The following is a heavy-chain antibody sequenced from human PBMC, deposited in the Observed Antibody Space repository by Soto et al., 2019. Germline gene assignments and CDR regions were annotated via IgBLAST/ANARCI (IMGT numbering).Heavy chain of an antibody. CDR3: ARDNITSDFDY. Sequence: PSYRQSHTCSVDGGTARGYYWTRIRQPPRTGLEWIEVINPRGSTNYNPSLKSRVTISVDTSKNQFSLKLTSVPAADTAVYYCARDNITSDFDYWGQETLVTVSS. J-gene: IGHJ4*02. CDR1: GGTARGYY. CDR2: INPRGST. D-gene: IGHD3-10*01. V-gene: IGHV4-34*01.